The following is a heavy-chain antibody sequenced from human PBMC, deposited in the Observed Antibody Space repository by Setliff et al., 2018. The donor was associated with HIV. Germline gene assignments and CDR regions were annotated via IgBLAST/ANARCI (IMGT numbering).Heavy chain of an antibody. CDR3: ARIFGDQGYYYGMDV. CDR1: GYSISSGYY. D-gene: IGHD3-3*01. V-gene: IGHV4-38-2*01. CDR2: IYHSGST. Sequence: SETLSLTCAVSGYSISSGYYWGWIRQPPGKGLEWIGSIYHSGSTYYNPSLKSRVTISVDTSKNQFSLKLTSVTAADTAVYYCARIFGDQGYYYGMDVWGQGTTVTVS. J-gene: IGHJ6*02.